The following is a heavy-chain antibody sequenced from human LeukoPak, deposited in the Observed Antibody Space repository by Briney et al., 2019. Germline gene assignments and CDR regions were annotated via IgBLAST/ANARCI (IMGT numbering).Heavy chain of an antibody. Sequence: ASVKVSCKASGYTFTGYYMHWVRQAPGQGLEWMGRINPNSGGTNYAQKFQGRVTMTRDTSISTAYMELSRLRSDDTAVYYCARGSFPEMATTHFDYWAREPWSPSPQ. V-gene: IGHV1-2*06. CDR2: INPNSGGT. D-gene: IGHD5-24*01. CDR1: GYTFTGYY. J-gene: IGHJ4*02. CDR3: ARGSFPEMATTHFDY.